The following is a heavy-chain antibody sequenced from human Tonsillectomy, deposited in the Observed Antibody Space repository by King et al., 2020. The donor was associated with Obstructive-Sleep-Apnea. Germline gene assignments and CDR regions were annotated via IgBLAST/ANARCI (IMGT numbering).Heavy chain of an antibody. CDR2: ISSNGGST. Sequence: VQLVESGGGLVQPGGSLRLSCAASGFTFSSYAMHWVRQAPGKGLEYVSAISSNGGSTYYANSVKGRFTISRDNSKNTLYLQMGSLRAEDMAVYYCARGHYDILTGYNGGWFDPWGQGTLVTVSS. V-gene: IGHV3-64*01. CDR1: GFTFSSYA. D-gene: IGHD3-9*01. J-gene: IGHJ5*02. CDR3: ARGHYDILTGYNGGWFDP.